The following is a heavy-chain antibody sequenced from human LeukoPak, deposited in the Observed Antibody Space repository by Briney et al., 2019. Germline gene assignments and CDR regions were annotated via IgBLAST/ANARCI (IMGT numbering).Heavy chain of an antibody. CDR2: IYSGGST. CDR3: APRRGGYDPAGGFDV. Sequence: GGALRLSCAASGFTVSSNYMTWVRQAPGKGLEWVSIIYSGGSTYYADSVRGRFTISRDSSKNTLYLQMNSLRAEDTSVYYCAPRRGGYDPAGGFDVWGQGTMVTVSS. V-gene: IGHV3-66*01. J-gene: IGHJ3*01. D-gene: IGHD5-12*01. CDR1: GFTVSSNY.